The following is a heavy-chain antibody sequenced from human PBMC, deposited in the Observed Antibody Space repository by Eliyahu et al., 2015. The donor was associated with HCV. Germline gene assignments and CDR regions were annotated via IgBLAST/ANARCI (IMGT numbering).Heavy chain of an antibody. J-gene: IGHJ5*02. D-gene: IGHD6-19*01. V-gene: IGHV4-31*03. CDR3: ARDTYKSGWYYYPT. Sequence: QVQLQESGPGLVKPSQTLSLTCTXSGGSISXGGYYWSWIRQHPGKGLEWIGHIFYSGNTYYNPSLKSRVTISVDTSKNQFSLTLSSVTAADTAVYYCARDTYKSGWYYYPTWGQGTLVTVSS. CDR1: GGSISXGGYY. CDR2: IFYSGNT.